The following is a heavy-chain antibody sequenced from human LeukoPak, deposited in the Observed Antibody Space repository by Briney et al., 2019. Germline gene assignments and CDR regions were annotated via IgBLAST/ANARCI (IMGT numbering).Heavy chain of an antibody. CDR1: GGSISSGGYY. V-gene: IGHV4-31*03. Sequence: SETLSLTCTVSGGSISSGGYYWSWIRQHPGKGLEWIGYIYYSGSTYYNPSLKSRVTISVDTSKNQFSLKLSSVTAADTAVYYCARDLVRGSSWYTTYNWFDPWGQGTLVTVSS. CDR2: IYYSGST. CDR3: ARDLVRGSSWYTTYNWFDP. D-gene: IGHD6-13*01. J-gene: IGHJ5*02.